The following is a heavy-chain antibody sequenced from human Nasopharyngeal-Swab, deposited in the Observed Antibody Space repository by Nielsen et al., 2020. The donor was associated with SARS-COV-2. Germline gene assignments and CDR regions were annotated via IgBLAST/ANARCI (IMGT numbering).Heavy chain of an antibody. CDR2: INHSGST. V-gene: IGHV4-34*01. J-gene: IGHJ6*02. CDR1: GGSFSGYY. Sequence: SETLSLTCAVYGGSFSGYYWSWIRQPPGKGLEWIGEINHSGSTNYNPSLKSRVTISVDTSKTQFSLKLSSVTAADTAVYYCARDVAPYGMDVWGQGTTVTVSS. CDR3: ARDVAPYGMDV.